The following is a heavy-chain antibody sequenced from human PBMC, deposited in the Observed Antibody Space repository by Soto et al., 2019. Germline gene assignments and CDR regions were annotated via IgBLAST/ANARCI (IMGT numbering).Heavy chain of an antibody. J-gene: IGHJ4*02. Sequence: SETLSLTCTVSGGSISSYYWSWIRQPPGKGLEWIGYIYYSGSTNYNPSLKSRVTISVDTSKNQFSLKLSSVTAADTAVYYCARHLSHCSGGSCYSYFDYWGQGTLVTVSS. CDR1: GGSISSYY. CDR3: ARHLSHCSGGSCYSYFDY. D-gene: IGHD2-15*01. V-gene: IGHV4-59*08. CDR2: IYYSGST.